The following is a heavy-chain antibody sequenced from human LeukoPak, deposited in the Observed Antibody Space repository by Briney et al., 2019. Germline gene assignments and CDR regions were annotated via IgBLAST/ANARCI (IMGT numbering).Heavy chain of an antibody. J-gene: IGHJ4*02. CDR3: ARYTLFGGWSTDLGYFDY. V-gene: IGHV3-66*01. CDR1: GFTVSSNY. D-gene: IGHD6-19*01. CDR2: IYSGGST. Sequence: GGSLRLSCAASGFTVSSNYMSWVRQAPGKGLEWVSVIYSGGSTYYADSVKGRFTISRDNSKNTLYLQMNSLRAEDTAVYYCARYTLFGGWSTDLGYFDYWGQGTLVTVSS.